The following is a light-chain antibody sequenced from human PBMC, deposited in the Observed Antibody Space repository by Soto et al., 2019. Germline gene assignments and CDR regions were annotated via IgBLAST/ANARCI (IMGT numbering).Light chain of an antibody. Sequence: QSLLTQPASVSGSPGQSITISCTGTSSDVGAYNSVSWYQQHPGKAPKLIIYDVSTRPSGISDRFSGSKSGNTASLTISGLQAEDESDYYCSSYTTSVTYVFGTGTKVTVL. V-gene: IGLV2-14*01. CDR2: DVS. CDR3: SSYTTSVTYV. CDR1: SSDVGAYNS. J-gene: IGLJ1*01.